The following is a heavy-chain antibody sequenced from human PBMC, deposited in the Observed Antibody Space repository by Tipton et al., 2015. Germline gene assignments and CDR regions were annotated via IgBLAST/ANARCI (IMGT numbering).Heavy chain of an antibody. V-gene: IGHV4-39*01. D-gene: IGHD2-21*02. CDR1: GGSISSSSYY. CDR2: LYFSGST. CDR3: ASPSLPHDRGDYYFQS. J-gene: IGHJ4*02. Sequence: TLSLTCTVSGGSISSSSYYWAWIRQPPGKGLEWIGILYFSGSTYYNPSLKSRVTISIDRFKNQFSLKLSSVTAADTAVYYCASPSLPHDRGDYYFQSWGQGSLVPVSS.